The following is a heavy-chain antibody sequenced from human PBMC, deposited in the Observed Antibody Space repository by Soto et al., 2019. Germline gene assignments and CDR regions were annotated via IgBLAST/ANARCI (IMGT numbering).Heavy chain of an antibody. Sequence: PSETLSPTCTVSGDYVSSSYWSWIRQPPGKGLEWIGHSYYSGTSTYNPSLKSRAAISIDISKNQFFLKLSSVTAADTAVYYCARGVSSTSWLKHWGRGILVTVSS. D-gene: IGHD2-2*01. J-gene: IGHJ4*02. V-gene: IGHV4-59*02. CDR2: SYYSGTS. CDR1: GDYVSSSY. CDR3: ARGVSSTSWLKH.